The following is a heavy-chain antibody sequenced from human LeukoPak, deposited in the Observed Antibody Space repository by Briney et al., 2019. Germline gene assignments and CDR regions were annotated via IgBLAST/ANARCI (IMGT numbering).Heavy chain of an antibody. CDR3: ARIGSGSYYPEYDY. CDR1: GYSISSSNW. V-gene: IGHV4-28*06. CDR2: IYYSGST. Sequence: SETLSLTCAVSGYSISSSNWWGWIRQPPGKGLEWIGYIYYSGSTNYNPSLKSRVTMSVDTSKNQFSLKLSSVTALDTAVYYCARIGSGSYYPEYDYWGQGTLVTVSS. D-gene: IGHD1-26*01. J-gene: IGHJ4*02.